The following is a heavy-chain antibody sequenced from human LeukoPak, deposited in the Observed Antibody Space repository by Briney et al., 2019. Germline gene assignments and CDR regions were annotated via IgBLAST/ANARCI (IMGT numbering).Heavy chain of an antibody. Sequence: PGGSLRLSCAASGFTFDDYAMHWVRQAPGKGLEWVSGISWNSGSIGYADSVKGRFTISRDNAKNSLYLQMNSLRAEDTAVYYCARVRYYYDSSGLIDYWGQGTLVTVSS. D-gene: IGHD3-22*01. J-gene: IGHJ4*02. V-gene: IGHV3-9*01. CDR2: ISWNSGSI. CDR3: ARVRYYYDSSGLIDY. CDR1: GFTFDDYA.